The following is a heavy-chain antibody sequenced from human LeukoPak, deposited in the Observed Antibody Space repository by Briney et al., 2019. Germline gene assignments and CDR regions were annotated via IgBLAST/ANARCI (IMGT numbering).Heavy chain of an antibody. J-gene: IGHJ5*02. CDR2: IDKKTKNYET. D-gene: IGHD1-26*01. Sequence: GGSLRLSCAASGFTFSDCSIHWVRQASGKGLEWVGLIDKKTKNYETAYAASVRGRFTISRDDSQNTAYLQMYSLETEDAALYYCTRDAGTYNWLDPWGQGTLVTVSS. CDR1: GFTFSDCS. CDR3: TRDAGTYNWLDP. V-gene: IGHV3-73*01.